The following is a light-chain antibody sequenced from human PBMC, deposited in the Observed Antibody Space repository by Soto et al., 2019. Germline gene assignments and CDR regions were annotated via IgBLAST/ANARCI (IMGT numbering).Light chain of an antibody. V-gene: IGKV3-20*01. CDR1: QSVSSSH. CDR3: QHYGTSPPALT. CDR2: GAS. J-gene: IGKJ4*01. Sequence: DIVLTQSPGTLSLPPGERAILSCSASQSVSSSHLAWYQQKPGQAPRLLIYGASSRATGIPDRFSGSGSGTDFSLPTSRLEPEDFAVYYCQHYGTSPPALTFGGGTKVEIK.